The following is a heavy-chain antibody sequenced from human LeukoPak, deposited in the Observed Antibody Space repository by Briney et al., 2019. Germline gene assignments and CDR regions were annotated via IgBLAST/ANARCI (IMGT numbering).Heavy chain of an antibody. CDR2: IYHSGST. CDR3: ASGDGGNLDY. Sequence: SETLSLTCTVSGGSISSGGSYWSWIRQPPGKGLEWIGYIYHSGSTDYNPSLKSRVTISVDTSKNQFSLKLSSVTAADTAVYYCASGDGGNLDYWGQGTLVTVSS. D-gene: IGHD4-23*01. J-gene: IGHJ4*02. V-gene: IGHV4-61*08. CDR1: GGSISSGGSY.